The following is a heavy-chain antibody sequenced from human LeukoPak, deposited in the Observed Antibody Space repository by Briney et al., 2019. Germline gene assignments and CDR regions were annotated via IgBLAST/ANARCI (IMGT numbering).Heavy chain of an antibody. V-gene: IGHV1-18*01. CDR1: GYTFTSYG. CDR3: ARDTHTVTTEFDY. CDR2: ISAYNGNT. J-gene: IGHJ4*02. D-gene: IGHD4-11*01. Sequence: ASVKVSCKASGYTFTSYGISWVRQAPGQGLEWMGWISAYNGNTNYAQKLQGRVTMTTDTSTSTAYVELRSLRSDDTAVYYCARDTHTVTTEFDYWGQGTLVTVSS.